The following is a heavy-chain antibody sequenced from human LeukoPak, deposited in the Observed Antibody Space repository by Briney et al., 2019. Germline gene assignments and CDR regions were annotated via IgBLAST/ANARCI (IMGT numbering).Heavy chain of an antibody. Sequence: GGSLRLSCAASGFTFSSYSMNWVRQAPGKGLEWVSSISSSISDIYYADSVKGRFTISRDNATNSLYLQMNSLRAENTAVYYCASKESWDSSGYHPSGYWGQGTLVTVSS. D-gene: IGHD3-22*01. CDR1: GFTFSSYS. CDR3: ASKESWDSSGYHPSGY. V-gene: IGHV3-21*01. J-gene: IGHJ4*02. CDR2: ISSSISDI.